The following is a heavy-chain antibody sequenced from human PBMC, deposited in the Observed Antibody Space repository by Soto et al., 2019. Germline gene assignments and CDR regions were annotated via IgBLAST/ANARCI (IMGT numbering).Heavy chain of an antibody. CDR2: IYYSGST. CDR1: GGSISSYY. D-gene: IGHD6-19*01. Sequence: SETLSLTSTVSGGSISSYYWSWIRQPPGKGLEWIGYIYYSGSTNYNPSLKSRVTISVDTSKNQFSLKLSSATAADTAVYYCARGSSGWYLFDYWGQGTLVTVS. CDR3: ARGSSGWYLFDY. J-gene: IGHJ4*02. V-gene: IGHV4-59*01.